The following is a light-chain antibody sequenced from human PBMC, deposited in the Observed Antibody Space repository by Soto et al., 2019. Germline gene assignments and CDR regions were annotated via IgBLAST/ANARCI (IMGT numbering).Light chain of an antibody. V-gene: IGKV1-39*01. CDR3: QQSHSATWT. Sequence: DIQMTQSPSSLASSIGDSVTINXRVSETISKFLNCCQQKPGXAPNXXXDDXSSLQRGGPSKFSGSGSGTDFTLTISGLQPEDFANYSCQQSHSATWTFGQGTKVDIK. J-gene: IGKJ1*01. CDR1: ETISKF. CDR2: DXS.